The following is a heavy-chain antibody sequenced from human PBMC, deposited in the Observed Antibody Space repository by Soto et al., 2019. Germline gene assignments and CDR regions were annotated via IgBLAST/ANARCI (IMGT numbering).Heavy chain of an antibody. J-gene: IGHJ5*02. V-gene: IGHV4-30-2*01. D-gene: IGHD2-2*01. Sequence: SETLSLTCAVSIGSISGGGYSWIWIRQPPGKGLEWIGYIYHSGSTYYNPSLKSRVTISVDRSKNQFSLKLSSVTAADTAVYYCARELGYCSSTSCYDWFDPWGQGTLVTVS. CDR1: IGSISGGGYS. CDR3: ARELGYCSSTSCYDWFDP. CDR2: IYHSGST.